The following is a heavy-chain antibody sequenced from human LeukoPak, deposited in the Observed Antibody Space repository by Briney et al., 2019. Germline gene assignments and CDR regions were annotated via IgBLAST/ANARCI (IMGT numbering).Heavy chain of an antibody. CDR1: GFTFSAYA. Sequence: GGSLRLSCSASGFTFSAYAMYWVRQAPGKGLEYVSGISSNGGSSFYADSVKGRFTISRDNSKNTLYLQMSSLRAEDTAVYYCVEITSVTGGDCWGQGTRLTVSS. V-gene: IGHV3-64D*09. D-gene: IGHD1-1*01. J-gene: IGHJ4*02. CDR2: ISSNGGSS. CDR3: VEITSVTGGDC.